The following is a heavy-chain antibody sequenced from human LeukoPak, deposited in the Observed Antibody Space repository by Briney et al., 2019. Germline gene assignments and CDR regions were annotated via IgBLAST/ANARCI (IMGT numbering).Heavy chain of an antibody. CDR1: GGSISSYY. D-gene: IGHD1/OR15-1a*01. Sequence: SETLSLTCTVSGGSISSYYWSWIRQPPGKGLEWIGYIYTSGSTNYNPSLKSRVTISVDTSKNQSSLKLSSVTAADTAVYYCARILSLSKEAGLTNWGQGTLVTVSS. V-gene: IGHV4-4*09. CDR2: IYTSGST. CDR3: ARILSLSKEAGLTN. J-gene: IGHJ4*02.